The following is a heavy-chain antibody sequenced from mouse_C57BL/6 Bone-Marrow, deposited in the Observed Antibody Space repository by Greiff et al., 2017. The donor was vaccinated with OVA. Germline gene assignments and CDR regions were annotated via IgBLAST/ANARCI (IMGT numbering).Heavy chain of an antibody. CDR1: GYTFTSYW. CDR2: IYPGSGST. J-gene: IGHJ2*01. CDR3: ARGEGPLDY. V-gene: IGHV1-55*01. Sequence: QVQLKQSGAELVKPGASVKMSCKASGYTFTSYWITWVKQRPGQGLEWIGDIYPGSGSTNYNEKFKSKATLTVDTSSSTAYMQLSSLTSEDSAVYYCARGEGPLDYWGQGTTLTVSS.